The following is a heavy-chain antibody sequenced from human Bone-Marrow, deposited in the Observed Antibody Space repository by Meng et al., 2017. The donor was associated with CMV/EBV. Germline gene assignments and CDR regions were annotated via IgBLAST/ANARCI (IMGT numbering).Heavy chain of an antibody. J-gene: IGHJ4*02. CDR1: GGSFSGYY. CDR3: ARGRLAARPFDY. D-gene: IGHD6-6*01. Sequence: SETLSLTCAVYGGSFSGYYWSWIRQPPGKGLEWIGEINHSGSTNYNPPLKSRVTISVDTSKNQFSLKLSSVTAADTAVYYCARGRLAARPFDYWGQGTLVTVSS. V-gene: IGHV4-34*01. CDR2: INHSGST.